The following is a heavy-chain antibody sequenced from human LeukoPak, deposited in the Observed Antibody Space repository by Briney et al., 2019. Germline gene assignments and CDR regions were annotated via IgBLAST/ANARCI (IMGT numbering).Heavy chain of an antibody. V-gene: IGHV3-30*02. Sequence: GGSLRLSCAASGFTFCSYGMHWVRQAPGKGLEWVAFIRYDGSNKYYADSVKGRFTISRDNSKNTLYLQMNSLRAEDTAVYYCGKDGVHYYDSSGWFDYWGQGTLVTVSS. CDR3: GKDGVHYYDSSGWFDY. CDR2: IRYDGSNK. CDR1: GFTFCSYG. J-gene: IGHJ4*02. D-gene: IGHD3-22*01.